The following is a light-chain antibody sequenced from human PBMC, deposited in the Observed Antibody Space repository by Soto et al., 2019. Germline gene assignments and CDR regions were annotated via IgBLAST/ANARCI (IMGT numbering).Light chain of an antibody. CDR1: QSVSSY. V-gene: IGKV3-11*01. Sequence: EIVLTQSPATLSLSPGERATLSCRASQSVSSYLAWYQQKPGQAPRLLIYDASNRATGIPARFSGSGSGTDVTPTISSLEPEDFAVYYCQQRSNWLTWTFGQGTKVEIK. J-gene: IGKJ1*01. CDR3: QQRSNWLTWT. CDR2: DAS.